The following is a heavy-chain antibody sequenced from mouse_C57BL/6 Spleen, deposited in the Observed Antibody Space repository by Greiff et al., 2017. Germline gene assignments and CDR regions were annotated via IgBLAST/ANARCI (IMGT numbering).Heavy chain of an antibody. CDR1: GFTFSDYG. CDR3: AGIRRDYYAMDY. D-gene: IGHD2-12*01. CDR2: ISSGSSTI. Sequence: EVKLMESGGGLVKPGGSLKLSCAASGFTFSDYGMHWVRQAPEKGLEWVAYISSGSSTIYYADTVKGRFTISRDNAKNTLFLQMTSLRSEDTAMYYCAGIRRDYYAMDYWGQGTSVTVSS. J-gene: IGHJ4*01. V-gene: IGHV5-17*01.